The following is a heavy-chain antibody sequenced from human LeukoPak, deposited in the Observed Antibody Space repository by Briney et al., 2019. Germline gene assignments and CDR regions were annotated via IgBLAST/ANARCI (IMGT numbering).Heavy chain of an antibody. D-gene: IGHD1-26*01. J-gene: IGHJ3*02. CDR2: INPNSGNL. Sequence: ASVKVSCKAPGYTFGSDDINWVRQGTGQGLEWMGWINPNSGNLGYAQKFQGRVTITRNTPISTAYMELSSLTSEDTAVYYCARSDHNSWNAFDIWGQGTMVTVSS. V-gene: IGHV1-8*03. CDR3: ARSDHNSWNAFDI. CDR1: GYTFGSDD.